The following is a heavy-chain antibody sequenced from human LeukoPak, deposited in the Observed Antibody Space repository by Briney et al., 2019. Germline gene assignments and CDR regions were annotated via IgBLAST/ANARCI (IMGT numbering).Heavy chain of an antibody. Sequence: SETLSLTCTVSGGSISSDYWSWIRQPPGKGLEWIGYMYYSGSTNYNPSLKSRVTISVDTSKNQFSLKLSSVTAADTAVYYCARQFTDYGGNSAADWYFDLWGRGTLVTVSS. CDR2: MYYSGST. D-gene: IGHD4-23*01. J-gene: IGHJ2*01. V-gene: IGHV4-59*08. CDR1: GGSISSDY. CDR3: ARQFTDYGGNSAADWYFDL.